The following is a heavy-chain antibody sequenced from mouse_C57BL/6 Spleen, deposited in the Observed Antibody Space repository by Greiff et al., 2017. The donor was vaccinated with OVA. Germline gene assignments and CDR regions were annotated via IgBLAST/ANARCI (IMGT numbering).Heavy chain of an antibody. CDR1: GFTFSDYG. CDR2: ISSGSSTI. V-gene: IGHV5-17*01. D-gene: IGHD1-1*01. CDR3: ARNHYYGSSTWFAY. Sequence: EVHLVESGGGLVKPGGSLKLSCAASGFTFSDYGMHWVRQAPEKGLEWVAYISSGSSTIYYADTVKGRFTISRDNAKNTLFLQMTSLRSEDTAMYYCARNHYYGSSTWFAYWGQGTLVTVSA. J-gene: IGHJ3*01.